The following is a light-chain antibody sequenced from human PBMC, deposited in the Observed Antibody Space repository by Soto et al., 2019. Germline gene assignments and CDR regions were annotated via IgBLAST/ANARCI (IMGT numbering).Light chain of an antibody. CDR2: DTS. V-gene: IGKV3-15*01. Sequence: EIVMTQSPATLSVSPGERASVSCRASQSVGSNLAWYQQKPGQAPRLLIYDTSTRATGIPARFSGSGSGTEFTLTISSLQSEDFAVYYCQQYNNWPRTFGQGTKVDIK. CDR3: QQYNNWPRT. CDR1: QSVGSN. J-gene: IGKJ1*01.